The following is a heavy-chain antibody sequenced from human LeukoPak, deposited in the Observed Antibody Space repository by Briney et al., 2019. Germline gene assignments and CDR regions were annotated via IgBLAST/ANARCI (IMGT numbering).Heavy chain of an antibody. CDR2: ISSNGGST. D-gene: IGHD3-9*01. Sequence: GGSLRLSCAASGFTFSSYAMHWVRQAPGKGLEYVSAISSNGGSTYYANSVKGRFTISRDNSKNTLYLQMGSLRVEDTAVYYCAGHYDILTGARGGKAAFDIWGQGTMVTVSS. V-gene: IGHV3-64*01. J-gene: IGHJ3*02. CDR1: GFTFSSYA. CDR3: AGHYDILTGARGGKAAFDI.